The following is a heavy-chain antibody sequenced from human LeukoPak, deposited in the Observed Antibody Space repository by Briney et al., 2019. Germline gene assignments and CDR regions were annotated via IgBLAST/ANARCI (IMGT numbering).Heavy chain of an antibody. J-gene: IGHJ4*02. Sequence: GASVKVSCKASGYTFTSYGISWVRQAPGQGLEWMGWISAYNGNTNYAQRLQGRVTMTTDTSMSTVYMELSRLRYDDTAVYYCAKDLATVATPYFDYWGQATLVTVSS. D-gene: IGHD4-23*01. CDR3: AKDLATVATPYFDY. CDR2: ISAYNGNT. V-gene: IGHV1-18*01. CDR1: GYTFTSYG.